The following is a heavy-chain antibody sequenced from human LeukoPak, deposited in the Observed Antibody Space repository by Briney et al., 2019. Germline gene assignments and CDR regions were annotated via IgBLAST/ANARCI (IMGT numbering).Heavy chain of an antibody. CDR2: IYHSGGT. Sequence: SETLSLTCTVSGGSISSYYWSWIRQPPGKELEWIGDIYHSGGTNYNPSFESRVTISVDTSKNQFSLKLSSVTAADTAVYYCARQWLVHSWFDPWGQGTLVTVSS. CDR1: GGSISSYY. D-gene: IGHD6-19*01. CDR3: ARQWLVHSWFDP. V-gene: IGHV4-59*01. J-gene: IGHJ5*02.